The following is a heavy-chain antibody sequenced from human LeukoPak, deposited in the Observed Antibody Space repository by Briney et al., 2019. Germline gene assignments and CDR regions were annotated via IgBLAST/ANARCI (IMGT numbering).Heavy chain of an antibody. Sequence: GGSLRLSCAASGFTFSDYYMSWIRQAPGKGLEWASYISSSGSTIYYADSVKGRFTISRDNAKNSVHLQMNSLRAEDTAVYYCARSVFSGVVAAQHEFDDWGQGTLVTVSS. CDR2: ISSSGSTI. J-gene: IGHJ4*02. V-gene: IGHV3-11*04. CDR1: GFTFSDYY. D-gene: IGHD2-15*01. CDR3: ARSVFSGVVAAQHEFDD.